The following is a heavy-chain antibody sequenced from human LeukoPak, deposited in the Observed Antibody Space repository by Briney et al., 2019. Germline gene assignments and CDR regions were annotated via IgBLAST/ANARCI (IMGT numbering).Heavy chain of an antibody. D-gene: IGHD3-10*01. CDR3: ARSSVLWFGELGRDYYFDY. J-gene: IGHJ4*02. V-gene: IGHV4-59*01. CDR2: IHYSGST. CDR1: GGSISSYY. Sequence: SETLSLTCTVSGGSISSYYWSWIRQPPGKGLEWIGYIHYSGSTNYNPSLKSRVTISVDTSKNQFSLKLSSVTAADTAVYYCARSSVLWFGELGRDYYFDYWGQGTLATVSS.